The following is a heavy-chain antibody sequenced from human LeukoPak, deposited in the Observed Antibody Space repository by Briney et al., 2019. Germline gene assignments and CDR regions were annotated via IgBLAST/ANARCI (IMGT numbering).Heavy chain of an antibody. CDR1: GGSISSSSYY. D-gene: IGHD6-19*01. J-gene: IGHJ4*02. CDR3: ARVSSGWEADY. V-gene: IGHV4-39*01. CDR2: IYYSGST. Sequence: PSETLSPTCTVSGGSISSSSYYWGWIRQPPGKGLEWIGSIYYSGSTYYNPSLKSRVTISVDTSKNQFSLKLSSVTAADTAVYYCARVSSGWEADYWGQGTLVTVSS.